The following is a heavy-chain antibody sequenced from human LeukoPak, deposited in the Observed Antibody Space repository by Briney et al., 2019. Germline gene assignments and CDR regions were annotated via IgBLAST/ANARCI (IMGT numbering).Heavy chain of an antibody. D-gene: IGHD1-26*01. CDR3: ARLLVGATSFYY. Sequence: GASVKVSCKASGGTFSSYAISWVRQAPGQGLEWMGWISAYNGNTNYAQKLQGRVTMTTDTSTSTAYMELRSLRSDDTAVYYCARLLVGATSFYYWGQGTLVTVSS. V-gene: IGHV1-18*01. J-gene: IGHJ4*02. CDR2: ISAYNGNT. CDR1: GGTFSSYA.